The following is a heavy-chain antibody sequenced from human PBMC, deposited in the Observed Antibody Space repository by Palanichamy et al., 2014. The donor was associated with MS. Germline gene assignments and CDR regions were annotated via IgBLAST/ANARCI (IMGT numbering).Heavy chain of an antibody. V-gene: IGHV3-21*01. CDR2: ISSSSSYI. J-gene: IGHJ4*02. D-gene: IGHD4-17*01. Sequence: EVQLVEVWGRAWSSLGGPVRLSCAASGFTFSSYSMNWVRQAPGKGLEWVSSISSSSSYIYYADSVKGRFTISRDNAKNSLYLQMNSLRAEDTAVYYCARGAVTGAQLFDYWGQGTLVTVSS. CDR3: ARGAVTGAQLFDY. CDR1: GFTFSSYS.